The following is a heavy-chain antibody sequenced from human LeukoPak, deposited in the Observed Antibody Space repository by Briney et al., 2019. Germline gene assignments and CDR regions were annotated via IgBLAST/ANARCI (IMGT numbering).Heavy chain of an antibody. CDR2: IQQDGSEK. CDR3: ARNRAIFDY. D-gene: IGHD1-14*01. Sequence: GGSLRLSCAASGFIFSNYWMSWVRQAPGKGLEWVANIQQDGSEKYYVDSVKGRFTISRDNAKNSLYLQMNSLKAEDTAVYYCARNRAIFDYWGQGTLVTVSS. V-gene: IGHV3-7*01. J-gene: IGHJ4*02. CDR1: GFIFSNYW.